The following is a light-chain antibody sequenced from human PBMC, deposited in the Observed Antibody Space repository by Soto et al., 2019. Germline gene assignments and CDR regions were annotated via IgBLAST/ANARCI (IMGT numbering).Light chain of an antibody. CDR3: QQSHFYWT. V-gene: IGKV1-5*03. J-gene: IGKJ1*01. Sequence: DIQMTQSPSTLPASVGDRVTITCRASQTIGDWLAWYQQKPGKVPKLLIYKASTLEGGVPSRFSGSGSGTELTLTISSLQPDAFETYYCQQSHFYWTFGQGTKVEIK. CDR2: KAS. CDR1: QTIGDW.